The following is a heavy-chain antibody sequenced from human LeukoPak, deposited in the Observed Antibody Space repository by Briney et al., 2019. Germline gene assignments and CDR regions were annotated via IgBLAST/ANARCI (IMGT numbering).Heavy chain of an antibody. CDR3: AKFDGHSGYDIDY. V-gene: IGHV3-30*18. CDR1: GFTFSSYG. J-gene: IGHJ4*02. Sequence: GGSLRLSCAASGFTFSSYGMHWVRQAPGKGLEWVAVISYDGSNKYNADSVKGRFTISRDNSKNTLCLQMNSLRAEDTAVYYCAKFDGHSGYDIDYWGQGTLVTVSS. CDR2: ISYDGSNK. D-gene: IGHD5-12*01.